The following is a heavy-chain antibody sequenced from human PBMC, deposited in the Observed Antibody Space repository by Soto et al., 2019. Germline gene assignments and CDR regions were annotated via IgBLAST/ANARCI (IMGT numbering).Heavy chain of an antibody. V-gene: IGHV4-39*01. D-gene: IGHD6-19*01. J-gene: IGHJ6*02. Sequence: QLQLQESGPGLVKPSETLSLTCTVSGGSISSSSYYWGWIRQPPGKGLEWIGSIYYSGSTYYIPSLKSRVTISVDTSKNQFSLKLSSVTAADTAVYYCARHPNPIAVAKGDYYYYGMDVWGQGTTVTVSS. CDR2: IYYSGST. CDR1: GGSISSSSYY. CDR3: ARHPNPIAVAKGDYYYYGMDV.